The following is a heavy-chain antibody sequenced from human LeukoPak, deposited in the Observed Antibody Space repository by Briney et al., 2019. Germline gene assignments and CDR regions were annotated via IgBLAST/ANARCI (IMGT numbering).Heavy chain of an antibody. CDR2: IIPMSTTT. Sequence: GASVKVSCKASGGTFSSYAISWARQAPGQGLEWMGGIIPMSTTTKYAQKLQGRVTITADEFTSTVFMELSGLRFEDTAVYYCARPRTYYDSWSGYPPFDYWGQGTLVTVSS. CDR1: GGTFSSYA. J-gene: IGHJ4*02. CDR3: ARPRTYYDSWSGYPPFDY. V-gene: IGHV1-69*13. D-gene: IGHD3-3*01.